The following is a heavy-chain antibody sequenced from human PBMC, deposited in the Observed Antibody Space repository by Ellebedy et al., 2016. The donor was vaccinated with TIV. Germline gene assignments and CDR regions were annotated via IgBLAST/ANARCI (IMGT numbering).Heavy chain of an antibody. J-gene: IGHJ4*02. CDR3: AKVRRGYYDSSGPRYYFDY. CDR1: GFTFSSYA. CDR2: ISGSGGST. D-gene: IGHD3-22*01. V-gene: IGHV3-23*01. Sequence: GGSLRLXXAASGFTFSSYAMSWVRQAPGKGLEWVSAISGSGGSTYYADSVKGRFTISRDNSKNTLYLQMNSLRAEDTAVYYCAKVRRGYYDSSGPRYYFDYWGQGTLVTVSS.